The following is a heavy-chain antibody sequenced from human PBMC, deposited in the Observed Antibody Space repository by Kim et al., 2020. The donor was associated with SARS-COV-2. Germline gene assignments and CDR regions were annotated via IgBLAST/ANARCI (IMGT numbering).Heavy chain of an antibody. D-gene: IGHD3-22*01. CDR1: GGTFSSYA. V-gene: IGHV1-69*13. Sequence: SVKVSCKASGGTFSSYAISWVRQAPGQGLEWMGGIIPIFGTANYAQKFQVRVTITADESTSTAYMELSSLRSEDTAVYYCARDSSGYYSYYYYGMDVWGQGTTVTVSS. CDR3: ARDSSGYYSYYYYGMDV. CDR2: IIPIFGTA. J-gene: IGHJ6*02.